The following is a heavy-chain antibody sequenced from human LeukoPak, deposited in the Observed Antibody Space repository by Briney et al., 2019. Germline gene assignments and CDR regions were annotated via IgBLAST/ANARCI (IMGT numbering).Heavy chain of an antibody. D-gene: IGHD5-12*01. Sequence: SETLSLTCTVSGGSISSGGYYWGWIRQPPGKGLEWIGNIYYSGSTYYNPSLKSRVTISVDTSKNQFSLKLSSVTAADTAVYYCASPTGYSAYEPFDYWGQGTLVTISS. V-gene: IGHV4-39*01. CDR1: GGSISSGGYY. CDR3: ASPTGYSAYEPFDY. J-gene: IGHJ4*02. CDR2: IYYSGST.